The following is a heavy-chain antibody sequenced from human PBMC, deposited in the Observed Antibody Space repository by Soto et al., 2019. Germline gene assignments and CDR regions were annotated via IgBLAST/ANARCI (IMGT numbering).Heavy chain of an antibody. Sequence: QVQLVESGGGVVQPGRSLRLSCAASGFTFSSYGMHWVRQAPGKGLEWVAVISYDGSNKYYADSVKGRFTISRDNSKNKLYLQMNSLRAYDTAVYYCARGIFSTVSHLTGFDYWGQGTLVTVSS. CDR3: ARGIFSTVSHLTGFDY. J-gene: IGHJ4*02. CDR1: GFTFSSYG. CDR2: ISYDGSNK. D-gene: IGHD4-17*01. V-gene: IGHV3-30*03.